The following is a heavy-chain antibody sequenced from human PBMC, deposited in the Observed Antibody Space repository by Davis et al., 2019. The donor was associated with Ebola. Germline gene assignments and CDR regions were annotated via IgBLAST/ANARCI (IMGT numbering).Heavy chain of an antibody. Sequence: GESLKISCKGSGYSFTSYWISWVRQMPGKGLEWMGRIDPSDSYTNYSPSFQGHVTISADKSISTAYLQWSSLKASDTAMYYCARSEVDYYDSSGYFNWGQGTLVTVSS. CDR2: IDPSDSYT. CDR1: GYSFTSYW. J-gene: IGHJ4*02. V-gene: IGHV5-10-1*01. D-gene: IGHD3-22*01. CDR3: ARSEVDYYDSSGYFN.